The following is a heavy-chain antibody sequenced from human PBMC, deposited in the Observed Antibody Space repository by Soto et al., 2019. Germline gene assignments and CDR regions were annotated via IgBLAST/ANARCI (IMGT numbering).Heavy chain of an antibody. CDR2: VYYRGRS. CDR1: GGSVTNSSYY. V-gene: IGHV4-39*01. D-gene: IGHD4-17*01. CDR3: VSQRTTVPTQAYFDY. Sequence: PSETLSLTCTVSGGSVTNSSYYWGWIRQSPGKGLEWIGSVYYRGRSYSKSSVKSRVTISVDTSKNRFSLSLNSVTASDTAVYFCVSQRTTVPTQAYFDYWGRRAPDTVSS. J-gene: IGHJ4*02.